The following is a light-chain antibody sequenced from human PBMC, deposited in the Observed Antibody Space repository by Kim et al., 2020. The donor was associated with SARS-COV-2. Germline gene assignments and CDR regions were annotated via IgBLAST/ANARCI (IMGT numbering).Light chain of an antibody. V-gene: IGLV3-19*01. CDR2: GKN. CDR3: NSRDSSGNHWV. J-gene: IGLJ3*02. Sequence: ALGQKVRITCQGESLRSYYASWYQQKPGQAPVLVIYGKNNRPSGIPDRFSGSSSGNTASLTITGAQAEDEADYYCNSRDSSGNHWVFGGGTQLTVL. CDR1: SLRSYY.